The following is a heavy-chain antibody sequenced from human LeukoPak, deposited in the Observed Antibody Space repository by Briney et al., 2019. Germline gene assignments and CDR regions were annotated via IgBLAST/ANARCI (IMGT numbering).Heavy chain of an antibody. Sequence: GGSLRLSCAASGFTFSSYAMSWVRQAPGKGLEWVSAISGSGGSTYYADSVKGRFTISRHNSKNTLYLQMNSLRAEDTAVYYCAKSDVLLWFGELPTHFDYWGQGTLVTVSS. V-gene: IGHV3-23*01. J-gene: IGHJ4*02. CDR3: AKSDVLLWFGELPTHFDY. CDR2: ISGSGGST. D-gene: IGHD3-10*01. CDR1: GFTFSSYA.